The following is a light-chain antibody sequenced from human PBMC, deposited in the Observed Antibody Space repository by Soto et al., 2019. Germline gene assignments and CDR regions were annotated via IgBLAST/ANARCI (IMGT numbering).Light chain of an antibody. V-gene: IGKV1-5*03. J-gene: IGKJ1*01. CDR3: QQYERYST. CDR2: KAS. Sequence: DIQMTQSPFTLSGSVGDRVTITCRASQTSSSWLAWYQQKPGKAPKLLIYKASTLKSGVPSRFSGSGSGTEFTLTSSSLQPDDVATYCCQQYERYSTFGQGTKVDIK. CDR1: QTSSSW.